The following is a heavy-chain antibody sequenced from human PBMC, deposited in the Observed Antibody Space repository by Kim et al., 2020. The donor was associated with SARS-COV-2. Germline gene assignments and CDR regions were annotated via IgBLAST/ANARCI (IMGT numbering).Heavy chain of an antibody. V-gene: IGHV1-46*01. D-gene: IGHD1-7*01. CDR3: ARDHRAGTYYFDC. Sequence: AQRFQGRVAVTRDTSTSTVYMELSSLRSDDTAMYYCARDHRAGTYYFDCWGQGTLVTVSS. J-gene: IGHJ4*02.